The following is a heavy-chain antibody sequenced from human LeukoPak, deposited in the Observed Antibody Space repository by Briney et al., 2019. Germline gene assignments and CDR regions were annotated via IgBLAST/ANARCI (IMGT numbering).Heavy chain of an antibody. Sequence: PSETLSLTCTVSGDSMSSYYWSWIRQPPGKGLEWIAYISYSGSTKYNPSLQNRVTISIDTSKDQFSLKLSTVTAADTAVYFCASTYSLYDAFDIWGQGTMVTVSS. V-gene: IGHV4-59*01. CDR1: GDSMSSYY. D-gene: IGHD1-26*01. CDR2: ISYSGST. J-gene: IGHJ3*02. CDR3: ASTYSLYDAFDI.